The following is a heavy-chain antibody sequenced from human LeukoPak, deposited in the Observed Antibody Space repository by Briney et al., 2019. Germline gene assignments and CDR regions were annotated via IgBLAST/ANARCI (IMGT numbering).Heavy chain of an antibody. Sequence: SETLSLTCNVSGGSVSSDYWSWIRQPPGKGLEWIGYIYYSATTNYNPSLKSRVTMSLDTSKNQFSLDVTSMTGADTAVYYCATGHSSGWFDYWGRGTLVTVSS. V-gene: IGHV4-59*02. CDR1: GGSVSSDY. D-gene: IGHD6-19*01. CDR2: IYYSATT. J-gene: IGHJ4*02. CDR3: ATGHSSGWFDY.